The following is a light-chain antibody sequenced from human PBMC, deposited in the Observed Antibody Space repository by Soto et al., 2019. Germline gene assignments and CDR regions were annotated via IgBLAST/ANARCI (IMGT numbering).Light chain of an antibody. Sequence: DIQMTQSPSTLSASVGDRVTITCRASRSISTWLAWYQQKPGKAPKLLIYKASSLESGVPSRFSGSGSGTEFTLTISSLQPDDFATYYCRQYINRWTFGQGTKVDIK. CDR3: RQYINRWT. CDR1: RSISTW. CDR2: KAS. V-gene: IGKV1-5*03. J-gene: IGKJ1*01.